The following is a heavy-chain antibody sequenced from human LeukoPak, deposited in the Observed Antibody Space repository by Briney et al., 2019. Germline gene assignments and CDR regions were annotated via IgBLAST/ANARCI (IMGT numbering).Heavy chain of an antibody. D-gene: IGHD6-19*01. CDR3: AKGSKAVLFTRDHYMDV. J-gene: IGHJ6*03. V-gene: IGHV3-30*02. CDR1: GFIFSNYG. CDR2: IRHDGSNK. Sequence: GGSLRLSCTTSGFIFSNYGMHWVRQAPGKGLEWVAFIRHDGSNKYYADSVKGRCTISRDNSKKTVYLQMNSLRTEDTAVYYCAKGSKAVLFTRDHYMDVWGKGTTVTISS.